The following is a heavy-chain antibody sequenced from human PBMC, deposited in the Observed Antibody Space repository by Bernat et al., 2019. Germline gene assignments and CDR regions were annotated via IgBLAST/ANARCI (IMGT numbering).Heavy chain of an antibody. Sequence: QVQLQESGPGLVKPSQTLSLTCTVSGGSISSGGYYWSWIRQHPGKGLEWIGYIYYSGSTYYNPSLKSRVTISVDTSKNQFSLKLSSVTAADTAVYYCASNNGGYCSGGSCYAVVNWYFDLWGRGTLVTVSS. CDR1: GGSISSGGYY. V-gene: IGHV4-31*03. CDR3: ASNNGGYCSGGSCYAVVNWYFDL. CDR2: IYYSGST. D-gene: IGHD2-15*01. J-gene: IGHJ2*01.